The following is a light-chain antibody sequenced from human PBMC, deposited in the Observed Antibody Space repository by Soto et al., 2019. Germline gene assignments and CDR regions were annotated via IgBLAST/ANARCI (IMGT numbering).Light chain of an antibody. CDR2: GAS. CDR3: QQYGSSPPIT. Sequence: EIGLTQSPGTLSLSPGEIATLSCRAIHSVSSSYLAWYQQKPCQAPRLLIYGASSRATGIPDRFSGSGSGTDFNLTFSSLEPDDFAVYYCQQYGSSPPITFGQGTRLEIK. J-gene: IGKJ5*01. CDR1: HSVSSSY. V-gene: IGKV3-20*01.